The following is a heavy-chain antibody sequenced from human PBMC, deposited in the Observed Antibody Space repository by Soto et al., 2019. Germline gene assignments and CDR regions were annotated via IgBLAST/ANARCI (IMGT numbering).Heavy chain of an antibody. J-gene: IGHJ4*02. CDR1: GGSFSGYY. CDR2: INLSGGT. CDR3: ARTIATRASRSLDY. Sequence: QVQLQQWGAGLLKPSDTLSLTCAVYGGSFSGYYWSWIRQPPGKGLEWIGEINLSGGTNYSPSLTSRVTISVDTSKNHFSLRLSSVTAADTAVYYCARTIATRASRSLDYWGQGTLVTVSS. V-gene: IGHV4-34*01. D-gene: IGHD6-6*01.